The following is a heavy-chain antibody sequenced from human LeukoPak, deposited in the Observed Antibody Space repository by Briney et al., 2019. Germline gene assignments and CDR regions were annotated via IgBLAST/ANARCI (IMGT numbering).Heavy chain of an antibody. CDR3: TRDRRVPPDSAQERVFDY. V-gene: IGHV3-49*04. J-gene: IGHJ4*02. CDR1: GFTFGEYP. Sequence: GGSLRLSCTASGFTFGEYPMSWVRQAPGKGLEWVGFIRGKPYGGTTEYAASVKGRFTISRDDSKSIAYLHMNSLNIWDTAVYYCTRDRRVPPDSAQERVFDYWGQGTLVTVSS. D-gene: IGHD2-2*01. CDR2: IRGKPYGGTT.